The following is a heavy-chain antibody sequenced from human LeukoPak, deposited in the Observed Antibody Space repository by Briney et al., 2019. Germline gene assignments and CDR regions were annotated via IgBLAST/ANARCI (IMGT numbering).Heavy chain of an antibody. J-gene: IGHJ6*04. Sequence: ASVKVSCKASGYTFTSYAMHWVRQAPGQRLEWMGWINAGHGNTKYSQKFQGRVNITRDTSASTAYMELSSLRSEDTAVYYCAMGYCSGGSCYSLPYYYYGMDVWGKGTTVTVSS. CDR1: GYTFTSYA. CDR3: AMGYCSGGSCYSLPYYYYGMDV. D-gene: IGHD2-15*01. CDR2: INAGHGNT. V-gene: IGHV1-3*01.